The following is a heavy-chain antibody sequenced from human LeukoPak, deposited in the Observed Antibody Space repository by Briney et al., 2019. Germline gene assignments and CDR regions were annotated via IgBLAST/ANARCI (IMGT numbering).Heavy chain of an antibody. J-gene: IGHJ3*02. CDR2: ISGSGGST. Sequence: PGGSLRLSCAVSGFTFSSYAMSWVRQAPGKGLEWVSAISGSGGSTYYADSVKGRFTISRDNSKNTLYLQMNSLRAEDTAVYYCAKDWEYGDYVGDDAFDIWGQGTMVTVSS. CDR1: GFTFSSYA. V-gene: IGHV3-23*01. D-gene: IGHD4-17*01. CDR3: AKDWEYGDYVGDDAFDI.